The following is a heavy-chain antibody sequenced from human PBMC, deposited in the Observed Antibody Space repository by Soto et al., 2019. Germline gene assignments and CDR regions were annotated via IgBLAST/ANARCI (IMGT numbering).Heavy chain of an antibody. V-gene: IGHV4-34*01. CDR3: ARTQYCSSTSCYAPNYYYYYMDV. J-gene: IGHJ6*03. D-gene: IGHD2-2*01. Sequence: QVQLQQWGAGLLKPSETLSLTCAVYGGSFSGYYWSWIRQPPGKGLEWIGEINHSGSTNYNPSLKSRVTISVYTSKNQFSLTLSSVTAADTAVYYCARTQYCSSTSCYAPNYYYYYMDVWGKGTTVTVAS. CDR2: INHSGST. CDR1: GGSFSGYY.